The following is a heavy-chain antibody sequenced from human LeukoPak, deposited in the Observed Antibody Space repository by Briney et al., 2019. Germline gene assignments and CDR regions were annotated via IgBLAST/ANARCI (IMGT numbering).Heavy chain of an antibody. Sequence: QTGGSLRLSCAASGFTFGSYGMHWVRQASGKGLEWVAVIWYDGSNKYYAGSVKGRFTISRDNSKNTLYLQMNSLRAEDTAVCYCAREIDLDAWGQGTLVTVSS. V-gene: IGHV3-33*01. CDR2: IWYDGSNK. J-gene: IGHJ5*02. CDR3: AREIDLDA. CDR1: GFTFGSYG.